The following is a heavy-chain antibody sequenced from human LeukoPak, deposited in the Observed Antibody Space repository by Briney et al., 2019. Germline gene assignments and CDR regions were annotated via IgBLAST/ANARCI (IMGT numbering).Heavy chain of an antibody. CDR1: GFTFSNAW. Sequence: GGALRLSCAASGFTFSNAWMSWVRQAPGKGLEWVGRIKSKTDGGTTDYAAPVKGRFTISRDDSKNTLYLQMNSLRIEDTAVYYCTTDSYSDYGVAFDYWGQGTLVTVSS. J-gene: IGHJ4*02. CDR3: TTDSYSDYGVAFDY. D-gene: IGHD4-17*01. CDR2: IKSKTDGGTT. V-gene: IGHV3-15*01.